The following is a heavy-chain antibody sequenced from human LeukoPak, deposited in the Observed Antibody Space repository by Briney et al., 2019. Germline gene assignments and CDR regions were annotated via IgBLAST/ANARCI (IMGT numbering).Heavy chain of an antibody. Sequence: ASVKVSFKATGYTFIDYYIHWVGQAPGQGLEWLGWINPNSGDTYYAQKFQGRVTMTRDTSISTAYMELSRLRSDDTAIYYCARCDYYYSMGFRWWGPGTLVTVSS. CDR2: INPNSGDT. CDR1: GYTFIDYY. V-gene: IGHV1-2*02. CDR3: ARCDYYYSMGFRW. J-gene: IGHJ4*02. D-gene: IGHD3-22*01.